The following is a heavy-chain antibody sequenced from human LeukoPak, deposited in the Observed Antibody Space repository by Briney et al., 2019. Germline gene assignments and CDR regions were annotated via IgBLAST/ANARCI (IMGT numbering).Heavy chain of an antibody. CDR2: ISYDGSNK. D-gene: IGHD4-17*01. CDR3: TRDPGDYVYYYYYGMDV. V-gene: IGHV3-30*04. J-gene: IGHJ6*04. Sequence: GRSLRLSCAASGFTFSSYAMHWVRQAPGKGLEWVAGISYDGSNKYYADSVKGRFTISRDNSKNTLYLQMNSLRAEDTAVYYCTRDPGDYVYYYYYGMDVWGKGTTVTVSS. CDR1: GFTFSSYA.